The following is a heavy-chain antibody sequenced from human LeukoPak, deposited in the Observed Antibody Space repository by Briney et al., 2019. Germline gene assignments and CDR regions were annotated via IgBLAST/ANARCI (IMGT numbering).Heavy chain of an antibody. CDR3: ARVFEWCMDV. V-gene: IGHV4-59*01. CDR2: IYYSGST. CDR1: GGSISSYY. D-gene: IGHD3-9*01. J-gene: IGHJ6*03. Sequence: PSETLSLTCTVSGGSISSYYWSWIRQPPGKGLEWIGYIYYSGSTNYNPSLKSRVTISVDTSKNQFSLKLSSVTAADTAVYYCARVFEWCMDVWGKGTTVTVSS.